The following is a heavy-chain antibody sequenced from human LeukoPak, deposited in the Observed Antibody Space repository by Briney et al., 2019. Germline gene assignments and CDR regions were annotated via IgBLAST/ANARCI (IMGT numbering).Heavy chain of an antibody. CDR3: AKGPLRGTAAAIDY. CDR1: GFTFNNYG. J-gene: IGHJ4*02. CDR2: ISYDGRNI. V-gene: IGHV3-30*18. Sequence: GGSLRLSCAASGFTFNNYGMHWVRQAPGKGLEWVAVISYDGRNIHYPDSVKGRFTISRDISADTLWLQMDSLRTEDTAVYYCAKGPLRGTAAAIDYWGQGTLVTVSS. D-gene: IGHD2-2*01.